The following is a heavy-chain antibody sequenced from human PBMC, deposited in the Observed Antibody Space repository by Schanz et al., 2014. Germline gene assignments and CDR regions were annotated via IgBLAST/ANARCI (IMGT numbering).Heavy chain of an antibody. CDR3: ASRASGWYALGYFDY. V-gene: IGHV4-59*04. CDR1: GFTFSSYS. Sequence: VQLLESGGGLVQPGGSLRLSCTASGFTFSSYSMNWIRLLPGKGLEWIGYISYSGSTSFNPSLKSRLTMSVDTSKNQFSLRLSSVTAADTAVYYCASRASGWYALGYFDYWGQGAPVTVSS. J-gene: IGHJ4*02. D-gene: IGHD6-19*01. CDR2: ISYSGST.